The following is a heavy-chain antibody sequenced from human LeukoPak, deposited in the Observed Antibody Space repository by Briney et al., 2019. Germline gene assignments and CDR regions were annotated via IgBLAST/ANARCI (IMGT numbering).Heavy chain of an antibody. CDR1: GFTFSDYY. V-gene: IGHV3-11*01. Sequence: GGSPRLSCAASGFTFSDYYMSWIRQAPGKGLEWVSYISSSGSTIYYADSVKGRFTISRDNAKNSLYLQMNSLRAEDTAVYYCAREVRSLAFDIWGQGTMVTVSS. CDR3: AREVRSLAFDI. J-gene: IGHJ3*02. CDR2: ISSSGSTI.